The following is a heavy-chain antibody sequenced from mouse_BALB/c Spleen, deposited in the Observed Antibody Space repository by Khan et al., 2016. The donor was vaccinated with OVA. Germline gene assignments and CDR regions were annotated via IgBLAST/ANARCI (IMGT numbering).Heavy chain of an antibody. J-gene: IGHJ4*01. CDR2: ISYSGSI. CDR1: GYSITSDYA. V-gene: IGHV3-2*02. CDR3: ARDGSRYNYAMDY. Sequence: EVQLVESGPDLVKPSQSLFLTCTVTGYSITSDYAWNWIRQFPGNTLEWMGYISYSGSINYNPSLKSRISITRDTSKNKIILQLNSVTTEDTAKYYCARDGSRYNYAMDYWGQGTSVTVSS. D-gene: IGHD2-3*01.